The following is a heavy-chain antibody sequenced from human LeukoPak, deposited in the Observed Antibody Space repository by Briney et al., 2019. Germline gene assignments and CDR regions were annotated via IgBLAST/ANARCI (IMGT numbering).Heavy chain of an antibody. D-gene: IGHD3-10*01. CDR2: IRGTGTST. CDR3: AKVTYGSGTYGAFDY. J-gene: IGHJ4*02. CDR1: GFTFSSYN. V-gene: IGHV3-23*01. Sequence: GGSLRLSCAASGFTFSSYNMNWVRQAPGKGLEWVSAIRGTGTSTYYADSVKGRFTISRDNSKNTLYLQMNSLRAEDTAVYYCAKVTYGSGTYGAFDYWGQGTLVTVSS.